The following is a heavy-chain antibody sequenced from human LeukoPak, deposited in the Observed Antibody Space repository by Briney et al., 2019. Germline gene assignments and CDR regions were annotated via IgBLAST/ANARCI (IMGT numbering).Heavy chain of an antibody. D-gene: IGHD6-13*01. CDR3: ARGRFSSSWYYFDY. CDR1: GFTFSSYW. Sequence: GGSLGLSCAASGFTFSSYWMSWVRQAPGKGLEWVANIKQDGSEKYYVDSVKGRFTISRDNAKDSLYLQMNSLRAEDTAVYYCARGRFSSSWYYFDYWGQGTLVTVSS. CDR2: IKQDGSEK. J-gene: IGHJ4*02. V-gene: IGHV3-7*01.